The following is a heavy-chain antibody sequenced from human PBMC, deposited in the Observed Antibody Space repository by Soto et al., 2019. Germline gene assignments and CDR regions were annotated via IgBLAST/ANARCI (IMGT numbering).Heavy chain of an antibody. Sequence: QVHLVESGGGVVQPGTSLRLSCEASGFTFSGFGMHWVRQTPGKGLEWVAVIWYDGSKEYFADCVKGRFTISGDNSKNALYLQMNSLRAEDSAIYYCARGRGGSYGGNSAHYDVWGQGTLVTVSS. CDR2: IWYDGSKE. D-gene: IGHD4-17*01. CDR1: GFTFSGFG. J-gene: IGHJ3*01. CDR3: ARGRGGSYGGNSAHYDV. V-gene: IGHV3-33*01.